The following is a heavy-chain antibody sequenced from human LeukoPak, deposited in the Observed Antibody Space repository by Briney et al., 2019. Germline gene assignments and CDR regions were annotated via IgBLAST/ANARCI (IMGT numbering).Heavy chain of an antibody. V-gene: IGHV4-34*01. D-gene: IGHD6-13*01. CDR3: ARGLAAAGHNWFDP. CDR2: INHSGST. Sequence: PSETLSLTCAVYGGSFSGYYWSWIRQPPGKGLEWIGEINHSGSTNYNPSLKSRVTISVDTPKNQFSLKLSSVTAADTAVYYCARGLAAAGHNWFDPWGQGTLVTVSS. CDR1: GGSFSGYY. J-gene: IGHJ5*02.